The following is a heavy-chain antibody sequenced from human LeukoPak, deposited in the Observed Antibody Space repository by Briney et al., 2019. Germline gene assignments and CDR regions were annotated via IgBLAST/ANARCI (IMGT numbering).Heavy chain of an antibody. CDR3: ARGFPTTTVVRFFDY. CDR2: IYYSGST. CDR1: GGSISSSSYY. J-gene: IGHJ4*02. Sequence: SETLSLTCTVSGGSISSSSYYWGWIRQPPGKGLEWIGSIYYSGSTYYNPSLKSRVTISVDTSKNQFSLKLSSVTAADTAVYYCARGFPTTTVVRFFDYWGQGTLVTVSS. V-gene: IGHV4-39*01. D-gene: IGHD4-23*01.